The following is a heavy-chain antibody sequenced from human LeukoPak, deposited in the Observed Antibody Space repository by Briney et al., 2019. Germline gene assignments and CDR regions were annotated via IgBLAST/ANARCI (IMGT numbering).Heavy chain of an antibody. CDR2: IYHSGST. CDR1: GGSISSGGYS. CDR3: ARSPWAAGLDY. Sequence: SETLSLTCAVSGGSISSGGYSWSWIRQPPGKGLGWIGYIYHSGSTYYNPSLKSRVTISVDRSKNQFSLKLSSVTAADTAVYYCARSPWAAGLDYWGQGTLVTVSS. V-gene: IGHV4-30-2*01. D-gene: IGHD6-13*01. J-gene: IGHJ4*02.